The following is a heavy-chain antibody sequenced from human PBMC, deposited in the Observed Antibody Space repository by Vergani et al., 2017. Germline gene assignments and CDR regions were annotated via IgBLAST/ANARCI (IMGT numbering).Heavy chain of an antibody. V-gene: IGHV3-30*02. Sequence: QVQLVESGGGVVQPGGSLRLSCIASGFTFRIYGMHWVRQAPGKSLEWVAFIRYDGTKRFYGDSVKGRFTISRDNSQTTVFLQMNSLRADDSAVYYCTKAGQYDSDNFHDSWGQGALVTVAS. CDR3: TKAGQYDSDNFHDS. D-gene: IGHD3-22*01. CDR1: GFTFRIYG. J-gene: IGHJ1*01. CDR2: IRYDGTKR.